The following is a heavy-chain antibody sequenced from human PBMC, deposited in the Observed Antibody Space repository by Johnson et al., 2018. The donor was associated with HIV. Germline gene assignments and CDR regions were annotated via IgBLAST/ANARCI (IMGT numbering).Heavy chain of an antibody. CDR3: AKASGYGSSTSCYLYAFDI. CDR1: GFTFSSYA. Sequence: VQLVESGGGLVQPGGSLRLSCAASGFTFSSYAMSWVRQAPGKGLEWVSAISGSGGSTYYADSVKGRFTISRDNSKNTLYLQMNSLRAEDTAVYYCAKASGYGSSTSCYLYAFDIWGQGTMVTVSS. J-gene: IGHJ3*02. D-gene: IGHD2-2*01. V-gene: IGHV3-23*04. CDR2: ISGSGGST.